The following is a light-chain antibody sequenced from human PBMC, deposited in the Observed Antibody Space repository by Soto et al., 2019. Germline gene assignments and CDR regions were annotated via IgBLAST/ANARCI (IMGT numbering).Light chain of an antibody. CDR1: HDINNY. Sequence: DIPITQPPSSLSASVGDRVTITCQASHDINNYLNWYQQKPGKAPKLLIYDASNWETGVPSRFSGSGSGTDFTFAISRLQPEDIAAYYCQQYDSPPPITFGQGTRLEIK. J-gene: IGKJ5*01. CDR2: DAS. CDR3: QQYDSPPPIT. V-gene: IGKV1-33*01.